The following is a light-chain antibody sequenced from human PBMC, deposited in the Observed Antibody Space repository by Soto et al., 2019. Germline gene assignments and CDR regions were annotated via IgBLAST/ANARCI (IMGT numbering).Light chain of an antibody. CDR1: QSISSY. Sequence: IQMTQSPSSMAALVGGTGNITCGASQSISSYLNWYQQKPGKAPKLLIYAASSLQSGVPSRFSGSGSATDFTLTISSLQPEDFATYFCQQSYATPYTFGQGTRLEIK. CDR3: QQSYATPYT. J-gene: IGKJ5*01. V-gene: IGKV1-39*01. CDR2: AAS.